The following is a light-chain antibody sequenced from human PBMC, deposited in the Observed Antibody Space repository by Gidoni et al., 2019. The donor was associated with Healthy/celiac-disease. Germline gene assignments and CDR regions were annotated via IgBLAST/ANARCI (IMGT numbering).Light chain of an antibody. CDR2: DVS. Sequence: QSALTQPRSVSGSPGQSVTISCTGTSSDVGGYNYVSWYQQTPGKAPKLMIYDVSKRPSGVPDRFSGSKSGNTASLTISGLQAEDEADYYCCSYAGSYTKVFGGGTKLTVL. J-gene: IGLJ2*01. V-gene: IGLV2-11*01. CDR3: CSYAGSYTKV. CDR1: SSDVGGYNY.